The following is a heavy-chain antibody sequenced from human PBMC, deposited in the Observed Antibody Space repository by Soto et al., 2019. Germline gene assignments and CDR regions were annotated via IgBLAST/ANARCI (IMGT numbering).Heavy chain of an antibody. V-gene: IGHV3-33*01. CDR3: ARDPLHYDILTGYSPNYFDF. D-gene: IGHD3-9*01. CDR2: IWYDGSNK. Sequence: AGSLRLSCAASRFTFSDYGMHWVRQAPGKGLEWVAVIWYDGSNKYYADSVKGRSTISRDNSKNTLYLQMNSLRAEDTAVYYCARDPLHYDILTGYSPNYFDFWGQGTLVTVSS. CDR1: RFTFSDYG. J-gene: IGHJ4*02.